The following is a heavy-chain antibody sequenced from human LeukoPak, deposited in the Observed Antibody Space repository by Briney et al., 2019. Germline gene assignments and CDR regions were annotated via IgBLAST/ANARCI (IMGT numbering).Heavy chain of an antibody. CDR2: IIPIFGIA. CDR3: ARGRLIGAPDERYYFDY. D-gene: IGHD1-26*01. J-gene: IGHJ4*02. V-gene: IGHV1-69*10. CDR1: AGTFSTYA. Sequence: ASVKVSCKASAGTFSTYAIRWVRQAPGHGLEWMGGIIPIFGIATYTQKFQGRVTITADNTTSTAYMELSSLRSDDTAVYYCARGRLIGAPDERYYFDYWGQGTLVTVSS.